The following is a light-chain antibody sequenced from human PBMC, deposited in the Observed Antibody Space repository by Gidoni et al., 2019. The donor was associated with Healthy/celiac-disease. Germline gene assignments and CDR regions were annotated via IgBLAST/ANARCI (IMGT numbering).Light chain of an antibody. CDR2: GAS. J-gene: IGKJ1*01. CDR1: QCVSSSY. CDR3: QQYGSSLLT. V-gene: IGKV3-20*01. Sequence: VLTLSPGPLSLSPGERATLSRRASQCVSSSYSAWYQQKPGQAPRLLIYGASSRATGIPDRFSGSESGTDFTLTISRLEPEDFAVYYCQQYGSSLLTFGQGTKVEIK.